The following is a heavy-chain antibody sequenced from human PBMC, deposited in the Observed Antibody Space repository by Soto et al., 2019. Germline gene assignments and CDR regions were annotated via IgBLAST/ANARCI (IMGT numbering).Heavy chain of an antibody. CDR1: GFSLSTSGVG. CDR3: ADKLQLQRRRTFDL. Sequence: QITLKESGPTLVKPTQTLTLTCTVSGFSLSTSGVGVGWIRQPPGKALEWLALIYWDDDKRYSPSLKSRLTTAKDTTNNRVVLTMTNMDPVNTARYYCADKLQLQRRRTFDLWGQGTMVTVDS. D-gene: IGHD1-1*01. V-gene: IGHV2-5*02. CDR2: IYWDDDK. J-gene: IGHJ3*01.